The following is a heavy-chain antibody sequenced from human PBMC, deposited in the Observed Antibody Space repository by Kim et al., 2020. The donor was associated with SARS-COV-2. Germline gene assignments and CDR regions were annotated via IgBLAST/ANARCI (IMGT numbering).Heavy chain of an antibody. V-gene: IGHV1-69*13. CDR2: IIPIFGTA. CDR3: ARVPIVVVPAAMVDSGAFDI. D-gene: IGHD2-2*01. Sequence: SVKVSCKASGGTFSSYAISWVRQAPGQGLEWMGGIIPIFGTANYAQKFQGRVTITADESTSTAYMELSSLRSEDTAVYYCARVPIVVVPAAMVDSGAFDIWGQGTMVTVSS. CDR1: GGTFSSYA. J-gene: IGHJ3*02.